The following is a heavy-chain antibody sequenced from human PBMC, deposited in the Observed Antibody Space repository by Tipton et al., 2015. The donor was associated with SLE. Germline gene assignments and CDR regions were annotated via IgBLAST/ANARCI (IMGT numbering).Heavy chain of an antibody. Sequence: TLSLTCAVSGDSISSGEYYWTWIRQHPGKGLEWIGNVYYSGNTNYNPSLRSRVTISVDTSKNQFSLELTSVTAADTAVYYCAREDDSSYGNWFDPWGQGTLVTVSS. CDR1: GDSISSGEYY. D-gene: IGHD4-11*01. V-gene: IGHV4-31*11. CDR2: VYYSGNT. CDR3: AREDDSSYGNWFDP. J-gene: IGHJ5*02.